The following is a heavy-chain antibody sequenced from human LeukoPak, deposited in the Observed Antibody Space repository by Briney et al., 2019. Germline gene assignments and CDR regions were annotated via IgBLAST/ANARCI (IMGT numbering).Heavy chain of an antibody. J-gene: IGHJ4*02. V-gene: IGHV4-34*01. CDR1: GGSFSGYY. CDR2: ISHSGST. D-gene: IGHD2-2*01. CDR3: ARRFVVVPAAILDY. Sequence: SETLSLTCAVYGGSFSGYYWSWIRQPPGKGLEWIGEISHSGSTNYNPSLKSRVTISVDTSKNQFSLKLSSVTAADTAVCYCARRFVVVPAAILDYWGQGTLVTVSS.